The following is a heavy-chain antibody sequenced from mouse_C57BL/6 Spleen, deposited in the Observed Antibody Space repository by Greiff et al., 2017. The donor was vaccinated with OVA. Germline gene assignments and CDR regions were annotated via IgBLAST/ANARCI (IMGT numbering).Heavy chain of an antibody. J-gene: IGHJ2*01. D-gene: IGHD1-1*01. CDR3: AKNGGTTVVDHFDY. V-gene: IGHV2-5*01. CDR1: GFSLTSYG. Sequence: QVQLKESGPGLVQPSQSLSITCTVSGFSLTSYGVHWVRQSPGTGLEWLGVLWRGGSTDYNAAFMSRLSITKDNSKSLVFFKMNSLQADDTAIYYCAKNGGTTVVDHFDYWGQGTTLTVSS. CDR2: LWRGGST.